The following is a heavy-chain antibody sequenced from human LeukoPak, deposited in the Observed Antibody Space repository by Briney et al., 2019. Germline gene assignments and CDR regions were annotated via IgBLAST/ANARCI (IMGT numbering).Heavy chain of an antibody. CDR3: ARQSGELYFDY. J-gene: IGHJ4*02. V-gene: IGHV4-59*08. CDR1: GGSISSYY. Sequence: SETLSLTCTVSGGSISSYYWSWIRQPPGEGLEWIGYIYYSGSTNYNPSLKSRVTTSVDASKNQFSLKLSSVTAADTAVYYCARQSGELYFDYWGQGTLVTVSS. CDR2: IYYSGST. D-gene: IGHD3-10*01.